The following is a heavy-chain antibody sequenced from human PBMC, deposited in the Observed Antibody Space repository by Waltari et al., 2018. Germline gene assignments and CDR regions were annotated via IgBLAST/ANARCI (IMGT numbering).Heavy chain of an antibody. D-gene: IGHD3-16*01. CDR1: GGSISSSSYY. CDR2: IYYSGST. CDR3: ARGSPYDYIWGSYPDY. Sequence: QLQLQESGPGLVKPSETLSLTCTVSGGSISSSSYYWGWIRQPPGKGLEWIGSIYYSGSTHYNPSLKSRVTISVDTSKNQFSLKLSSVTAADTAVYYCARGSPYDYIWGSYPDYWGQGTLVTVSS. V-gene: IGHV4-39*07. J-gene: IGHJ4*02.